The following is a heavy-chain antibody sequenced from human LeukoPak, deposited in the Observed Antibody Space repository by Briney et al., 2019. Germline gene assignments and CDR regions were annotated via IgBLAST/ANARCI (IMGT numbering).Heavy chain of an antibody. D-gene: IGHD1-26*01. J-gene: IGHJ4*02. CDR2: IIPILGIA. CDR3: AGTGVGATMWYY. V-gene: IGHV1-69*04. Sequence: GASVKVSCKASGGTFSSYAISWVRQAPGQGLEWMGRIIPILGIANYAQKFQGRVTITADKSTSTAYMELSSLRSEGTAMYYCAGTGVGATMWYYWGQGTLVTVSS. CDR1: GGTFSSYA.